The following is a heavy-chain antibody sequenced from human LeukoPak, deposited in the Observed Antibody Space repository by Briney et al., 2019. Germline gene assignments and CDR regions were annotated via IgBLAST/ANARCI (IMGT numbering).Heavy chain of an antibody. D-gene: IGHD5-12*01. V-gene: IGHV4-39*01. Sequence: PSETLSLTCTVSGGSISSSSYYWGWIRQPPGKGLEWIGSIYYSGSTYYNPSLKSRVTISVDTSKNQFSLKLSSVTAADTAVYYCARHRHIVATNDYWGQGTLVTVSS. CDR3: ARHRHIVATNDY. J-gene: IGHJ4*02. CDR1: GGSISSSSYY. CDR2: IYYSGST.